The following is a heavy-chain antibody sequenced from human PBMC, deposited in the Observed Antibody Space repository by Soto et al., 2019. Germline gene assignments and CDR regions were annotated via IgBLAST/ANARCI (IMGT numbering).Heavy chain of an antibody. D-gene: IGHD3-22*01. V-gene: IGHV4-31*03. Sequence: PSETLSLTCTVSGGSISSGGYYWSWIRQHPGKGLEWIGYTYYSGSTYYNPSLKSRVTISVDTSKNQFSLKLSSVTAADTAVYYCARVGGVNYYDSSGYPNDAFDIWGQGTMVTVSS. CDR1: GGSISSGGYY. CDR2: TYYSGST. J-gene: IGHJ3*02. CDR3: ARVGGVNYYDSSGYPNDAFDI.